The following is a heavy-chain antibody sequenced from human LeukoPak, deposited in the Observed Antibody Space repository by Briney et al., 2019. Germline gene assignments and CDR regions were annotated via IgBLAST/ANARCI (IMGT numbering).Heavy chain of an antibody. Sequence: SETLSLTCAVYGGSFSGYYWSWIRQPPGKGLEWIGEINHSGSTNYNPPLKSRVTISVDTSKNQFSLKLSSVTAADTAVYYCARRAYYDYVWGSYRYDYFDYWGQGTLATVSS. CDR3: ARRAYYDYVWGSYRYDYFDY. D-gene: IGHD3-16*02. V-gene: IGHV4-34*01. CDR2: INHSGST. J-gene: IGHJ4*02. CDR1: GGSFSGYY.